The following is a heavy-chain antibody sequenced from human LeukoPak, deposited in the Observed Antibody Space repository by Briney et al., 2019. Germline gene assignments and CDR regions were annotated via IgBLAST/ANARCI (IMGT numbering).Heavy chain of an antibody. Sequence: GESLKISCKGSGYSFTSYWIGWVRQMPGKGLEWMGIIYPGDSDTRYSPSFQGQVTISADKSISTAYLQWSSLKASDTAMYYCARHFCSSTSCYTRKNWFDPWGQGTQVTVSS. CDR2: IYPGDSDT. CDR1: GYSFTSYW. V-gene: IGHV5-51*01. CDR3: ARHFCSSTSCYTRKNWFDP. D-gene: IGHD2-2*02. J-gene: IGHJ5*02.